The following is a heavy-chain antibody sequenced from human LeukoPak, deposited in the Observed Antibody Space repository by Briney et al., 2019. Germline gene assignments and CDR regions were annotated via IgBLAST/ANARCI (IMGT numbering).Heavy chain of an antibody. Sequence: GGSLRLSCAASGFTFSDYFMSWIRQAPGKGLEWVSSISSSSSYIYYADSVKGRFTISRDNAKNSLYLQMNSLRAEDTAVYYCARDWAYEDTAMVSEYYFDYWGQGTLVTVSS. CDR2: ISSSSSYI. J-gene: IGHJ4*02. CDR3: ARDWAYEDTAMVSEYYFDY. D-gene: IGHD5-18*01. CDR1: GFTFSDYF. V-gene: IGHV3-11*06.